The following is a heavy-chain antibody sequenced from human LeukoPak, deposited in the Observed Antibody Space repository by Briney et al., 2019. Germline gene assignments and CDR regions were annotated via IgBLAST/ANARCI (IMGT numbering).Heavy chain of an antibody. CDR2: ISYDGSNK. CDR1: GFTFSSYA. D-gene: IGHD3-3*01. J-gene: IGHJ3*02. Sequence: GGSLRLSCAASGFTFSSYAMHWVRQAPGKGLEWVAVISYDGSNKYYADSVKGRFTISRDNPKNTLYLQMNSLRAEDTAVYYCARDYYDFWSGYSAHDAFDIWGQGTMVTVSS. CDR3: ARDYYDFWSGYSAHDAFDI. V-gene: IGHV3-30-3*01.